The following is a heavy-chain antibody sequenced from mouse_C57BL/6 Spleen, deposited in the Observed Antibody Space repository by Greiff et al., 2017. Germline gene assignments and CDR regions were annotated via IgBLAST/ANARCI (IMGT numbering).Heavy chain of an antibody. V-gene: IGHV14-4*01. CDR3: TTTFNWDY. J-gene: IGHJ2*01. CDR1: GFNIKDDY. CDR2: IDPENGDT. D-gene: IGHD4-1*01. Sequence: EVKLMESGAELVRPGASVKLSCTASGFNIKDDYMHWVKQRPEQGLEWIGWIDPENGDTEYASKFQGKATITADTSSNTAYLQLSSLTSEDTAVYYCTTTFNWDYWGQGTTLTVSS.